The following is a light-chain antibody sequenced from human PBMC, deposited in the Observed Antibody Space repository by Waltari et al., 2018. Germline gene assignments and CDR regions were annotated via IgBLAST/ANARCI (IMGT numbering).Light chain of an antibody. CDR2: GNS. Sequence: QSVLAPPHSVSGAPGQRVTIYCSGSSSHIGAGSDVHWYQHLPGTAPKLLIYGNSNRPSGVPDRFSGSKSGTSASLAITGLQAEDEADYYCQSYDSSLSGSVFGGGTKLTVL. CDR1: SSHIGAGSD. CDR3: QSYDSSLSGSV. J-gene: IGLJ3*02. V-gene: IGLV1-40*01.